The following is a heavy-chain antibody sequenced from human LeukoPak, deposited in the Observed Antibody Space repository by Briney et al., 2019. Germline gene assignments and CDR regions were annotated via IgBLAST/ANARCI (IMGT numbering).Heavy chain of an antibody. CDR1: GGSLSPHY. J-gene: IGHJ4*02. Sequence: PSETLSLTCAVSGGSLSPHYWSWIRRPLGKGLEWIGEINNRGTTNYSPSLRGRATISVDTSKNQFSLRLTSVTAADTAIYYCARVPLWCLTPFDFWGQGTLATVSS. CDR3: ARVPLWCLTPFDF. V-gene: IGHV4-34*01. D-gene: IGHD5/OR15-5a*01. CDR2: INNRGTT.